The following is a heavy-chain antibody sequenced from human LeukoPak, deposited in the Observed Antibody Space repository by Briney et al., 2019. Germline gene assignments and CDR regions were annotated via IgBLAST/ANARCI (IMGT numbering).Heavy chain of an antibody. V-gene: IGHV4-30-2*01. CDR1: GGSISSGGYS. Sequence: SETLSLTCAVSGGSISSGGYSWSWIRQPPGKGLEWIGYIYHSGSTYYNLSLKSRVTISVDRSKNQFSLKLSSVTAADTAVYYCARSLRYFDWLIDYWGQGTLVTVSS. CDR3: ARSLRYFDWLIDY. D-gene: IGHD3-9*01. CDR2: IYHSGST. J-gene: IGHJ4*02.